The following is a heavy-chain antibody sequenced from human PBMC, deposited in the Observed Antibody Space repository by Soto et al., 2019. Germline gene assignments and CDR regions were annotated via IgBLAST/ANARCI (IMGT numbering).Heavy chain of an antibody. CDR3: ARALADILTGYSLNWFDP. CDR1: GYTFTTYG. Sequence: ASLNVSCMTSGYTFTTYGINWVRQAPVQVLELMGWISAYDGKTTYAEKFQGRVTLTTDTSTSTAYMELRSLRSDDTAIYYCARALADILTGYSLNWFDPCGQGTLVTVSS. V-gene: IGHV1-18*01. J-gene: IGHJ5*02. D-gene: IGHD3-9*01. CDR2: ISAYDGKT.